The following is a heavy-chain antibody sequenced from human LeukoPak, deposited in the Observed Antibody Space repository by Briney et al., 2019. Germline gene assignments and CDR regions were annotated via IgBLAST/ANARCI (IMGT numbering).Heavy chain of an antibody. D-gene: IGHD3-3*01. CDR3: ARHGVRYYDFWSGYPEYYFDY. CDR2: IYYSGST. Sequence: GSLRLSCAASGFTFSDYYMSWIRQPPGKGLEWIGSIYYSGSTYYNPSLKSRVTISVDTSKNQFSLKLSSVTAADTAVYYCARHGVRYYDFWSGYPEYYFDYWGQGTLVTVSS. J-gene: IGHJ4*02. CDR1: GFTFSDYY. V-gene: IGHV4-39*01.